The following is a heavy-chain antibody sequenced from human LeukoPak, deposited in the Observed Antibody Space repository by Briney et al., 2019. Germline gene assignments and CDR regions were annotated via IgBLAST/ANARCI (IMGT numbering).Heavy chain of an antibody. CDR1: GFTSSSYA. D-gene: IGHD3-22*01. CDR3: AKRQDSSGYYPNWFDP. J-gene: IGHJ5*02. CDR2: ISGSGGST. Sequence: PGGSLRLSCAASGFTSSSYAMSWVRQAPGKGLEWVSAISGSGGSTYYADSVKGRFTISRDNSKNTLYLQMNSLRAEDTAVYYCAKRQDSSGYYPNWFDPWGQGTLVTVSS. V-gene: IGHV3-23*01.